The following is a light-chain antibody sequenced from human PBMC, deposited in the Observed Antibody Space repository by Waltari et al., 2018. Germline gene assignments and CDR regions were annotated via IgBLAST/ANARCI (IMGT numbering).Light chain of an antibody. CDR2: AAS. V-gene: IGKV1-39*01. CDR1: QNIYQY. CDR3: QQTLTSQYT. Sequence: DIRLTQSPASLSASVGDNVTITCRASQNIYQYVTWYQQKPGTAPKLLISAASFLKAGVPSRFSGTGSPSGTEFTLAIAGLQPEDFATYHCQQTLTSQYTFGRGT. J-gene: IGKJ2*01.